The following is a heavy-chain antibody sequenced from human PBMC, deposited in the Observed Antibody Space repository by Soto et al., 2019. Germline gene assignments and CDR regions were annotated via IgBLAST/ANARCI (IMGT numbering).Heavy chain of an antibody. Sequence: PGGSLRLSCAASGFTFSSYGMHWVRQAPGKGLEWVAVIWYDGSNKYYADSVKGRFTISRDNSKNTLYLQMNSLRAEDTAVYYCARAGPNYYYYYMDVWGKGTTVTVSS. CDR1: GFTFSSYG. CDR3: ARAGPNYYYYYMDV. CDR2: IWYDGSNK. V-gene: IGHV3-33*01. J-gene: IGHJ6*03.